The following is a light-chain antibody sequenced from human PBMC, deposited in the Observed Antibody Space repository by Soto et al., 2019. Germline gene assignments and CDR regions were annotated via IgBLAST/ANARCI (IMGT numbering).Light chain of an antibody. J-gene: IGLJ1*01. V-gene: IGLV1-40*01. CDR2: GNR. Sequence: QSVLTQPPSVSGAPGQRITISCTGSSSNIGTGYDVHWYQQLPGSAPKLLIFGNRNRPSGVPDRFSGSKSGTTASLAITGLQAEDEADYYCQSYDSSLFYVFGTGTKVTVL. CDR1: SSNIGTGYD. CDR3: QSYDSSLFYV.